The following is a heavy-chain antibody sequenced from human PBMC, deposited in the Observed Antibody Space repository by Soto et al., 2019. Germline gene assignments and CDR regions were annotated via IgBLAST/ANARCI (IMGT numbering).Heavy chain of an antibody. V-gene: IGHV4-39*01. CDR1: GASISSTSHY. Sequence: QLQLQESGPGLVKPSETLSLTCTVSGASISSTSHYWGWIRQPPGKGLEWIGSIYYSGTTYFNPSLESRVTLSVDTSKNQFSLKLNSVTAADTAVYFCARHPSGGAFHLWGRGALVTVSS. D-gene: IGHD1-26*01. J-gene: IGHJ5*02. CDR3: ARHPSGGAFHL. CDR2: IYYSGTT.